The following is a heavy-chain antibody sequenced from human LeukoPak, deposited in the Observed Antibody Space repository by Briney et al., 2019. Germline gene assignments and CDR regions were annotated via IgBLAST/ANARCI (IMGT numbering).Heavy chain of an antibody. D-gene: IGHD3-9*01. V-gene: IGHV1-46*01. Sequence: ASVKVSCKASGYTFTSYYMHWVRLAPGQGLEWMGIINPSGGSTSYAQKFQGRVTMTRDMSTSTVYMELSSLRSEDTAVYYCARRRDFGTPFDYWGQGTLVTVSS. CDR2: INPSGGST. J-gene: IGHJ4*02. CDR3: ARRRDFGTPFDY. CDR1: GYTFTSYY.